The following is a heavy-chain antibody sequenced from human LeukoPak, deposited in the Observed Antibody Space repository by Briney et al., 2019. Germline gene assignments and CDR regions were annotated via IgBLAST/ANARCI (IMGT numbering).Heavy chain of an antibody. J-gene: IGHJ3*02. CDR1: GFTFNSYA. V-gene: IGHV3-30*04. CDR2: ISYDGSNK. Sequence: GGSLGLSCADPGFTFNSYATHWVRQAPGKGLEWVAVISYDGSNKHYADSVKGRLTISRDNSKNTMYLQMNGLRIEDTAVYYCARDRGSAFYIWGQGTMVTVSS. D-gene: IGHD5-24*01. CDR3: ARDRGSAFYI.